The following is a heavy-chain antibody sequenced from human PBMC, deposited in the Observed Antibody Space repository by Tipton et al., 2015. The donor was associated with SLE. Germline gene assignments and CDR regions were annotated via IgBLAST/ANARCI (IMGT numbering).Heavy chain of an antibody. CDR1: GGSISSGSYY. D-gene: IGHD2-8*02. CDR3: ARVIQGGTGRAEYFQH. J-gene: IGHJ1*01. Sequence: TLSLTCTVSGGSISSGSYYWSWIRQPAGKGLEWIGRFYTSGSTNYNPSLKSRVTISVDTSKNQFSLKLSSVTAADTAVYYCARVIQGGTGRAEYFQHWGQGIRVTVSS. V-gene: IGHV4-61*02. CDR2: FYTSGST.